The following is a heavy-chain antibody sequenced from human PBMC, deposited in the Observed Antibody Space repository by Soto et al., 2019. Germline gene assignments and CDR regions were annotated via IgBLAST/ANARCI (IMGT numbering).Heavy chain of an antibody. CDR3: AREGSYSAYNFAHGIQLWSFDF. Sequence: SETLSLTCTVSGGSINTFYWSWVRQPAGKGLEWIGRIFSSGSTSFNPSLESRVAMSVDTSKDHFSLNLSSVTAADMAVYYCAREGSYSAYNFAHGIQLWSFDFWGQGALVTV. CDR2: IFSSGST. V-gene: IGHV4-4*07. J-gene: IGHJ4*02. CDR1: GGSINTFY. D-gene: IGHD5-12*01.